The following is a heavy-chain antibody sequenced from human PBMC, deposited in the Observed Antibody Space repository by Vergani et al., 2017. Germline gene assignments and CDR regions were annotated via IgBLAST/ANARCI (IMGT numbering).Heavy chain of an antibody. CDR1: GFPLSNAW. CDR3: TKGSRGYTGYFFDY. V-gene: IGHV3-23*04. D-gene: IGHD5-12*01. J-gene: IGHJ4*02. Sequence: EVQLVESGGGLVQPGGSLRLSCAASGFPLSNAWIHWVRQAPGKGLEWVSSVSGSSATPYYADSVKGRFIISRDNSKNTLHLQMNSLRADDTAVYYCTKGSRGYTGYFFDYWGQGTLATVSS. CDR2: VSGSSATP.